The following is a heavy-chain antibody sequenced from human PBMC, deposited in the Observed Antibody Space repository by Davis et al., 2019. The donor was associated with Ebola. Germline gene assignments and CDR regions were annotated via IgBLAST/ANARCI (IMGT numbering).Heavy chain of an antibody. CDR2: INPSGGST. D-gene: IGHD6-19*01. CDR3: ARVRYSCGWMRPSYGMDV. Sequence: ASVKVSCKASGYTFTSYYMHWVRQAPGQGLEWMGIINPSGGSTSYAQKLQGRVTMTTDTSTSTAYMELRSLRSDDTAVYYCARVRYSCGWMRPSYGMDVWGKGTTVTVSS. CDR1: GYTFTSYY. J-gene: IGHJ6*04. V-gene: IGHV1-46*01.